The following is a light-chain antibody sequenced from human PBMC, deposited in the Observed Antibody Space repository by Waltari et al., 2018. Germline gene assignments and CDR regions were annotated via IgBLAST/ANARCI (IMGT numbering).Light chain of an antibody. CDR1: QSLVQSDGNTF. CDR3: LQSSQWPYA. Sequence: DVVMTQSPLSLAVTLGQPASISCWSSQSLVQSDGNTFLNWFHQRPGQSPRRLIYKVSNRESGVPDRVIGSGSGTDFTLKISRVEAEDVGIYYCLQSSQWPYAFGQGTKLEIK. J-gene: IGKJ2*01. V-gene: IGKV2-30*02. CDR2: KVS.